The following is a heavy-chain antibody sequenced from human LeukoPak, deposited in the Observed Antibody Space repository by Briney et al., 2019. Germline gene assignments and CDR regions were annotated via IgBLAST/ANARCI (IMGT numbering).Heavy chain of an antibody. J-gene: IGHJ6*03. CDR3: ARDYFDSSDYPQTYYYYYMDV. Sequence: GGSLRLSCAASGFTFSRYSMNWVRQAPGKGLEWVASISSTSTFIYSADSVKGRFTISRDTAKNSLFLQMNGLRAEDTAIYYCARDYFDSSDYPQTYYYYYMDVWGKGTTVTVSS. CDR1: GFTFSRYS. V-gene: IGHV3-21*01. D-gene: IGHD3-22*01. CDR2: ISSTSTFI.